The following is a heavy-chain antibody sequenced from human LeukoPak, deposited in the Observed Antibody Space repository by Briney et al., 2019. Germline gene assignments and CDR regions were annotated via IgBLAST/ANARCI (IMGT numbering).Heavy chain of an antibody. V-gene: IGHV4-4*02. CDR3: ARDEGTRAFDF. J-gene: IGHJ3*01. CDR2: IYISGST. D-gene: IGHD3-10*01. CDR1: GGSLTSSNW. Sequence: SETLSLTCAVSGGSLTSSNWWSWVRQPPGKGLEWIGRIYISGSTNYNPSLKSRVTMSVDTSTNQFSLRLNSVTAADTAVYYCARDEGTRAFDFWGQGTMVSVSS.